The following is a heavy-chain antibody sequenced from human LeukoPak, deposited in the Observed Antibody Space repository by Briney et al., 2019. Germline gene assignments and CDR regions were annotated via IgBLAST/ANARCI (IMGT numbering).Heavy chain of an antibody. CDR1: GGSISSGSYY. J-gene: IGHJ4*02. D-gene: IGHD2-21*02. CDR2: IYYSGST. V-gene: IGHV4-39*01. Sequence: SETLSLTCTVSGGSISSGSYYWGWIRQPPGKGLEWIGSIYYSGSTYYNPSLKSRVTISVDTSKNQFSLKLSSVTAADTAVYYCAITIVVVTASRESYFDYWGQGTLVTVSS. CDR3: AITIVVVTASRESYFDY.